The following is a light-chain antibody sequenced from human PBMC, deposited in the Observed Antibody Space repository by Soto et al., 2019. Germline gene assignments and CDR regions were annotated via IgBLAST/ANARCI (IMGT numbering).Light chain of an antibody. CDR3: QQYNNSWT. V-gene: IGKV3-15*01. Sequence: EIVMTQSPATLSVSPGERATLSCRASQSVRSNLAWYRQKPGQAHRLLIYGASTRATGIPARFSGSGSGTEFTLTISSLQSEDFAVYYCQQYNNSWTFGQGTKVEIK. CDR2: GAS. J-gene: IGKJ1*01. CDR1: QSVRSN.